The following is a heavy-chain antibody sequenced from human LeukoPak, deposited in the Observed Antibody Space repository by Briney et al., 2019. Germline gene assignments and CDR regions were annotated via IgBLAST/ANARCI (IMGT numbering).Heavy chain of an antibody. CDR1: GFTFSSYS. D-gene: IGHD3-10*01. CDR3: ARGRITMVRGVIPYFGY. V-gene: IGHV3-21*01. Sequence: PGGSLRLSCAASGFTFSSYSMDWVRQAPGKGLEWVSSISSSSSYIYYADSVKGRFTISRDNAKNSLYLQMNSLRAEDTAVYYCARGRITMVRGVIPYFGYWGQGTLVTVSS. J-gene: IGHJ4*02. CDR2: ISSSSSYI.